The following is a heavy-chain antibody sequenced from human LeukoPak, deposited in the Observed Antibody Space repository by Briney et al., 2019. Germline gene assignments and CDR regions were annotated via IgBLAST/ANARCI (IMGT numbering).Heavy chain of an antibody. Sequence: SETLSLTCAVYGGSFSGYYWSWIRQPPGKGLEWIGEINHSGSTNYNPSLKSRVTISVDTSKDQFSLKLSSVTAADTAVYYCARKSSSWGNFDYWGQGTLVTVSS. D-gene: IGHD6-13*01. CDR2: INHSGST. V-gene: IGHV4-34*01. CDR1: GGSFSGYY. J-gene: IGHJ4*02. CDR3: ARKSSSWGNFDY.